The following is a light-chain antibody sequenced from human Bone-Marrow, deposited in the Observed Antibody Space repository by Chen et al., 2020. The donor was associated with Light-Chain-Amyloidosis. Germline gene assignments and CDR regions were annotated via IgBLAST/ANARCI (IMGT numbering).Light chain of an antibody. CDR2: DDS. J-gene: IGLJ3*02. CDR1: NIGSTS. Sequence: SYVLTQPSSVSVFPGQPATIACGGNNIGSTSVHWYQQTPGQAPLLVVYDDSDRPSGIPERLSGSNSGNTATLTISRVEAGDEADYYCQVWDRSSDRPVFGGGTKLTVL. V-gene: IGLV3-21*02. CDR3: QVWDRSSDRPV.